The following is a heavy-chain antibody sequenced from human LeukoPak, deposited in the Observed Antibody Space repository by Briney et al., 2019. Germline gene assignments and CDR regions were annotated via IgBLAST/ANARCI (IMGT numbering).Heavy chain of an antibody. J-gene: IGHJ4*02. CDR3: AKDRPLRIRSIAVAVSDY. CDR2: ISGSGGST. Sequence: GGSLRLSSAASGFTFSSYAMSWVRQAPGKGLEWVSAISGSGGSTYYADSVKGRFTISRDNSKNTLYLQMNSLRAEDTAVYYCAKDRPLRIRSIAVAVSDYWGQGTLVTVSS. V-gene: IGHV3-23*01. D-gene: IGHD6-19*01. CDR1: GFTFSSYA.